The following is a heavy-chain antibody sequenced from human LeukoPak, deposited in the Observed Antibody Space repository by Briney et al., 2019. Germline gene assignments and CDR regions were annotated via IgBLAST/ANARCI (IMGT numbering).Heavy chain of an antibody. V-gene: IGHV3-48*01. D-gene: IGHD5-18*01. J-gene: IGHJ3*01. CDR3: ARVRGYSYGYKEGGFEV. Sequence: PGGSLRLSCAASGFTFSSYGMSWVRQAPGKGLEWVSYISGTGLTIYDADSVKGRFTISRDNGKNSLFLQMTSLRAEDTAAYYCARVRGYSYGYKEGGFEVWGQGTIVTVSS. CDR2: ISGTGLTI. CDR1: GFTFSSYG.